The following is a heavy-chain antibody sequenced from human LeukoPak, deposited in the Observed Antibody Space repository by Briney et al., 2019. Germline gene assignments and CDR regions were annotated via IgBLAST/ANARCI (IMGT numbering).Heavy chain of an antibody. CDR1: GGSIRSSYYY. D-gene: IGHD3-10*01. J-gene: IGHJ6*02. CDR3: AREDYGSGSSGGMDV. CDR2: IYYSGST. Sequence: PSETLSLTCTVSGGSIRSSYYYWGWIRQPPGKGLEWIGYIYYSGSTYYNPSLKSRVTISVDTSKNQFSLKLSSVTAADTAVYYCAREDYGSGSSGGMDVWGQGTTVTVSS. V-gene: IGHV4-30-4*08.